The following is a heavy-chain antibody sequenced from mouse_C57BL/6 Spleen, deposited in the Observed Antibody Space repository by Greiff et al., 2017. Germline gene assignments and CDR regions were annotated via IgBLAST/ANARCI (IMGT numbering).Heavy chain of an antibody. CDR2: ISDGGSYT. D-gene: IGHD1-1*01. CDR3: ARATTSVATGAMDY. V-gene: IGHV5-4*03. Sequence: EVKLVESGGGLVKPGGSLKLSCAASGFTFRSYAMSWVRQTPEKRLEWVAPISDGGSYTYYPDNVKGRFTMSRDNAKNNLYLQMSHLKSEDTAMYYCARATTSVATGAMDYWGQGTSVTVSS. J-gene: IGHJ4*01. CDR1: GFTFRSYA.